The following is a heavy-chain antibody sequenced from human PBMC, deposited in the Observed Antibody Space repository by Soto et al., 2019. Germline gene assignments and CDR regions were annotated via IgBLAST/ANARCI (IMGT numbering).Heavy chain of an antibody. CDR3: ATPPQTGYCSGGSCYEDYFDY. CDR1: GYTLTELS. V-gene: IGHV1-24*01. J-gene: IGHJ4*02. Sequence: ASVKVSCKVSGYTLTELSMHWVRQAPGKGLEWMGGFDPEDGETIHAQKFQGRVTMTEDTSTDTAYMELSSLRSEDTAVYYCATPPQTGYCSGGSCYEDYFDYWGQGTLVTVS. D-gene: IGHD2-15*01. CDR2: FDPEDGET.